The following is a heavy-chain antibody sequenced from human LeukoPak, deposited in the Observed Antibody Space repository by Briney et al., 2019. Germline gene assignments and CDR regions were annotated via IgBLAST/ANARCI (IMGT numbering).Heavy chain of an antibody. D-gene: IGHD1-14*01. V-gene: IGHV4-4*07. CDR3: ARQGSDNHFDS. CDR1: NDYIKDYY. CDR2: VSQWNT. Sequence: SETLSLTCTLSNDYIKDYYWSWIRQPAGKGLEWIGRVSQWNTNYNPSLKSRVSMSVQASRNQFSLRLNSATAADTAVYYCARQGSDNHFDSWGPGILVTVSS. J-gene: IGHJ4*02.